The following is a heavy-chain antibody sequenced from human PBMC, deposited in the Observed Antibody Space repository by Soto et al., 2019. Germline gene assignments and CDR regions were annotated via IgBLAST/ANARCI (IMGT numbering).Heavy chain of an antibody. V-gene: IGHV4-59*01. J-gene: IGHJ4*02. D-gene: IGHD4-4*01. CDR2: IYYTGRT. CDR1: GGSINNYY. CDR3: ARVSNDYSGNGAFDF. Sequence: PSETLSLTCSVSGGSINNYYWIWIRQPPGKGLEWIAYIYYTGRTNYNPSLKSRVTVSVDTSKNQFSLKLSSVTAADTAVYYCARVSNDYSGNGAFDFWGQGTLVTVSS.